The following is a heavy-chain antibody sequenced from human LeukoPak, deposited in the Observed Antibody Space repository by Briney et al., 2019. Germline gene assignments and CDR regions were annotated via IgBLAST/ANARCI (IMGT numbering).Heavy chain of an antibody. CDR2: INHSGST. CDR3: ARVVGDFWSGYYPVDY. J-gene: IGHJ4*02. CDR1: GYSISSGYY. D-gene: IGHD3-3*01. Sequence: SETLSLTCTVSGYSISSGYYWGWIRQPPGKGLEWIGEINHSGSTNYNPSLKSRVTISVDTSKNQFSLKLSSVTAADTAVYYCARVVGDFWSGYYPVDYWGQGTLVTVSS. V-gene: IGHV4-38-2*02.